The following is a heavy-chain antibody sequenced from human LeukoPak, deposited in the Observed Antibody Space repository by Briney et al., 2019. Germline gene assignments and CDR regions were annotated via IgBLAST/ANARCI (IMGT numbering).Heavy chain of an antibody. CDR1: GFTFSSYA. CDR3: AKGGYYYDSSGYYGYYYYYMDV. D-gene: IGHD3-22*01. CDR2: ISYDGSNK. J-gene: IGHJ6*03. Sequence: GGSLRLSCAASGFTFSSYAMHWVRQAPGKGLEWVAVISYDGSNKYYADSVKGRFTISRDNSKNTLYLQMNSLRAEDTAVYYCAKGGYYYDSSGYYGYYYYYMDVWGKGTTVTISS. V-gene: IGHV3-30*04.